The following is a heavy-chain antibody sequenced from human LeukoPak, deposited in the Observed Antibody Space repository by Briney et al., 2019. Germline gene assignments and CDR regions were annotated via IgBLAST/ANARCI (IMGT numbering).Heavy chain of an antibody. CDR3: ARSPYYYGSGSYFDD. V-gene: IGHV1-2*02. J-gene: IGHJ4*02. Sequence: ASVKVSCKASGYTFTVYYMHWVRQAPGQGLEWMGWINPNSGGTSYAQKFQGRVTMTRDTSISTAYMELSRLTSDGTAVYYCARSPYYYGSGSYFDDWGQGTLVTVSS. D-gene: IGHD3-10*01. CDR1: GYTFTVYY. CDR2: INPNSGGT.